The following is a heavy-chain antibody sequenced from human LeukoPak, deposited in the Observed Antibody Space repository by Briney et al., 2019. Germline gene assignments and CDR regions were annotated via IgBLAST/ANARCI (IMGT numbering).Heavy chain of an antibody. J-gene: IGHJ4*02. D-gene: IGHD3-10*01. CDR1: GYTFTGYY. V-gene: IGHV1-2*02. CDR2: INPNSGGT. CDR3: ARDLGYGSAHFDY. Sequence: EASVKVSCKASGYTFTGYYMHWVRQAPGQGLEWMGWINPNSGGTNYAQKFQGRVTMTRDTSISTAYMELSRLRSDDTAVYYCARDLGYGSAHFDYWGQGTLVTVSS.